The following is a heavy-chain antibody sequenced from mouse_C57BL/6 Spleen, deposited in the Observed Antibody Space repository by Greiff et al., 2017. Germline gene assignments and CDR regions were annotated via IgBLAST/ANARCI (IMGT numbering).Heavy chain of an antibody. V-gene: IGHV1-39*01. CDR3: SRPITTVVATDYAMDY. Sequence: EVQLQQPGPELVKPGASVKISCKASGYSFTDYNMNWVKQSNGQSLEWIGVINPNYGTTSYNQKFKGKATLTVDQSASTAYMQLNSLTSEDSAVYYCSRPITTVVATDYAMDYGGQGTSVTVSS. D-gene: IGHD1-1*01. CDR2: INPNYGTT. J-gene: IGHJ4*01. CDR1: GYSFTDYN.